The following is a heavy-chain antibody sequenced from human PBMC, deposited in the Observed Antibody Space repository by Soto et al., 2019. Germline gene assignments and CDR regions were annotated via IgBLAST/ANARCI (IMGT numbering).Heavy chain of an antibody. V-gene: IGHV3-23*01. CDR1: GFTFSSYA. CDR3: AKSRSLFGVSSFDS. Sequence: GGSLRLSCAASGFTFSSYAMHWVRQAPGKGLEWVSVVNPDATATNYADSVKGRLTISRDNSRNTLYLQMSGLRADDTAVYYCAKSRSLFGVSSFDSWVQGVLVTVSS. D-gene: IGHD3-16*01. J-gene: IGHJ4*02. CDR2: VNPDATAT.